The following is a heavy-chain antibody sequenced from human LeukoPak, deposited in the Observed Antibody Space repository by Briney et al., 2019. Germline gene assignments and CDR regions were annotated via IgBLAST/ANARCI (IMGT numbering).Heavy chain of an antibody. CDR1: GFTFSSYA. CDR2: ISGRGGGGGVIT. J-gene: IGHJ1*01. D-gene: IGHD3-22*01. V-gene: IGHV3-23*01. CDR3: ARAPSEIGGYYPEYFRH. Sequence: PGGSLRLSCVASGFTFSSYAMRWVRQAPGKGLEWFSGISGRGGGGGVITDYADSVKGRFTISRDNAKNTLSLQMNSLRAEDTGVYYCARAPSEIGGYYPEYFRHWGQGTLVTVSS.